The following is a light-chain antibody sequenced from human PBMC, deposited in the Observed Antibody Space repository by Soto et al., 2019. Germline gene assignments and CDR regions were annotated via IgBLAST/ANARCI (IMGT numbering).Light chain of an antibody. CDR2: DVN. CDR1: SSDVGGYNY. J-gene: IGLJ2*01. CDR3: ISFTSTRTPVL. V-gene: IGLV2-14*03. Sequence: QSALTQPASVSGSPGQSIAISCTGTSSDVGGYNYVSWYQQHPGNAPKLMIYDVNNRPSGVPNRFSGSKSVNTASLTISGLQSEDEADYYCISFTSTRTPVLFGGGTKVTVL.